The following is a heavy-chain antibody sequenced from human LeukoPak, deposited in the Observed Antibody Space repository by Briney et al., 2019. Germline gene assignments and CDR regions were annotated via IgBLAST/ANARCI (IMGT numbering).Heavy chain of an antibody. CDR1: GASVRNHY. D-gene: IGHD4-17*01. CDR3: ARDTGPKKLYLFDY. CDR2: IYYTGSS. J-gene: IGHJ4*02. V-gene: IGHV4-59*02. Sequence: PSETLSLTCNVSGASVRNHYWTWIRQSPGKGLEWLGYIYYTGSSNYNPSLQSRVTMSVDTSKNQISLKVKSVTAVETAVYYCARDTGPKKLYLFDYWGQGTLVTVSS.